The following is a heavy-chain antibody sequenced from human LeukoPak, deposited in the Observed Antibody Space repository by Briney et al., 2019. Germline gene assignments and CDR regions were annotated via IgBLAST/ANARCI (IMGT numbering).Heavy chain of an antibody. D-gene: IGHD3-3*01. V-gene: IGHV3-23*01. Sequence: GSLLLSCAGSGFTFNNYAMSWVRQASGKGLEWVSVISGSGGTTYYADSVKGRFTISRDNSKNTLYLQMNSLRAEDTAVYYCAKEGRYYDFWSGYLEGYYFDYWGQGTLVTVSS. J-gene: IGHJ4*02. CDR1: GFTFNNYA. CDR2: ISGSGGTT. CDR3: AKEGRYYDFWSGYLEGYYFDY.